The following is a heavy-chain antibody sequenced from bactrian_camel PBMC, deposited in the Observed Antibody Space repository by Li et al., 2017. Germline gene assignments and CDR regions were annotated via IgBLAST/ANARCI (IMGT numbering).Heavy chain of an antibody. J-gene: IGHJ4*01. CDR2: ITSDGTGA. CDR3: TAEQMGWSWYNH. D-gene: IGHD5*01. Sequence: DVQLVESGGGSVQPGGSLRVSCVCSGFMFSVYGMTWVRQAPGKGLEWVSAITSDGTGAFYADSVKGRFAISRDNAKNTVSLQMNSLKPEDTAVYYCTAEQMGWSWYNHWGQGTQVTVS. V-gene: IGHV3S40*01. CDR1: GFMFSVYG.